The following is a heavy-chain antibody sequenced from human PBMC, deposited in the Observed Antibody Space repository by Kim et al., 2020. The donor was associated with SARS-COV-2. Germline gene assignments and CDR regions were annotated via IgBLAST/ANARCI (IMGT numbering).Heavy chain of an antibody. D-gene: IGHD6-19*01. CDR1: GFTFSNFG. CDR3: AKRGSGWYLDF. V-gene: IGHV3-23*01. CDR2: ISNSGSST. J-gene: IGHJ4*02. Sequence: GGSLRLSCVASGFTFSNFGMTWVRQAPGKGLEWVSGISNSGSSTYYADSVRGRVTISRDSSKNTVYLQINSLRDEDTAVYFCAKRGSGWYLDFWGQGTLITVS.